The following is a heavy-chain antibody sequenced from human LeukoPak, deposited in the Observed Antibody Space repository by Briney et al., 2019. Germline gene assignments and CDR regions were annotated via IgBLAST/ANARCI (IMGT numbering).Heavy chain of an antibody. CDR1: GGTFSSYA. J-gene: IGHJ4*02. D-gene: IGHD3-3*01. CDR3: ARNYDFWSGYYYY. CDR2: IIPIFGTA. V-gene: IGHV1-69*05. Sequence: ASVKVSCKASGGTFSSYAISWVRQAPGQGPEWMGGIIPIFGTANYAQKFQGRVTITTDESTSTAYMELSSLRSEDTAVYYCARNYDFWSGYYYYWGQGTLVTVSS.